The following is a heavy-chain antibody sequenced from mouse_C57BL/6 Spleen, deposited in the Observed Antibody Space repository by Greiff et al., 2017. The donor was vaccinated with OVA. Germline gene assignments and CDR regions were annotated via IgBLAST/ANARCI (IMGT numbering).Heavy chain of an antibody. V-gene: IGHV7-3*01. CDR1: GFTFTDYY. J-gene: IGHJ3*01. CDR3: ASQTVSWLAY. CDR2: LTHKSTVYTT. Sequence: EVQLQESGGGLVKPGGCLSLSCAASGFTFTDYYMSWVRQPPGKALEVLLFLTHKSTVYTTEYSASVKGRFTISRDNSQSIIYLQMNALRAEDSATYNRASQTVSWLAYWGQGTLVTVSA. D-gene: IGHD4-1*01.